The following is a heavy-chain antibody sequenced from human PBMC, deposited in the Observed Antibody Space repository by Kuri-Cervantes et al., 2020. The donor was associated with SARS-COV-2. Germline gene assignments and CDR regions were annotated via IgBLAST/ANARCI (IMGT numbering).Heavy chain of an antibody. CDR2: IYYSGST. CDR3: ARVGGNWELPFDY. D-gene: IGHD1-26*01. V-gene: IGHV4-59*01. Sequence: SETLSLTCTVSGGSISSYYWSWIRQPPGKGLEWIGCIYYSGSTNYNPSLKSRVTISVDTSKNQFSLKLSSVTAADTAVYYCARVGGNWELPFDYWGQGTLVTVSS. CDR1: GGSISSYY. J-gene: IGHJ4*02.